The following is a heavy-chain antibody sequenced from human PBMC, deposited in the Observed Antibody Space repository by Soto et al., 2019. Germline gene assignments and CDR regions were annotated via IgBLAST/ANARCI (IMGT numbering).Heavy chain of an antibody. CDR3: AREVTFYDLIDY. V-gene: IGHV1-2*02. D-gene: IGHD2-21*02. J-gene: IGHJ4*02. Sequence: QVQLVQSGAEVKKPGASVKVSCKASGYTFRAYNMHWVRQAPGLGLEWMGWINPNNGGTSYTPKFQGRVTMTRDTSISTVYMELSRLRSDDTAVYYCAREVTFYDLIDYWGQGTLVTVSS. CDR1: GYTFRAYN. CDR2: INPNNGGT.